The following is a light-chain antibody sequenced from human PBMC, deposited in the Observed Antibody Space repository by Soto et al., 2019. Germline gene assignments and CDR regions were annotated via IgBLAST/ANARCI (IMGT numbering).Light chain of an antibody. V-gene: IGKV3-15*01. J-gene: IGKJ4*01. CDR3: QQYSSWVT. Sequence: EIVMTQSPVTLSLSPGDTATLSCRASQTITSNLAWYQQKPGQPPRLLIYGASTRATGIPARFSGSGSGTKFTLTITNLQSEDFAVYYCQQYSSWVTFGGGTQLEI. CDR2: GAS. CDR1: QTITSN.